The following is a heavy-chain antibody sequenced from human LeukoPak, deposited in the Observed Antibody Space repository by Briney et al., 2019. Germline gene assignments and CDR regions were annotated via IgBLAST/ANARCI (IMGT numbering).Heavy chain of an antibody. CDR2: INPGGSST. CDR3: ARGNQADDY. J-gene: IGHJ4*02. CDR1: GFAFISYW. V-gene: IGHV3-74*01. D-gene: IGHD1-14*01. Sequence: PGGSLRFSCAASGFAFISYWMHWVRQVPGKGLVWVSRINPGGSSTAYADSVKGRFTISRDNAKNTLYLQMNSLRAEDTAVYYCARGNQADDYWGQGTLVTISS.